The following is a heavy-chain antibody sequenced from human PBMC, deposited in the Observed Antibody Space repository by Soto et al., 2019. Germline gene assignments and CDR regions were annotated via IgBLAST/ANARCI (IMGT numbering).Heavy chain of an antibody. J-gene: IGHJ6*02. Sequence: ASVKISCKASGYTFTTYDIRWVRQAPGQGLEWMGRISTYNGNTNYPQSLQGRLTMTTDTSTTTAYMELRSLRSDDTAVYYCARDPYHVLMVNAPNLYGMDVWGQGTTVTSP. D-gene: IGHD2-8*01. CDR3: ARDPYHVLMVNAPNLYGMDV. CDR2: ISTYNGNT. V-gene: IGHV1-18*01. CDR1: GYTFTTYD.